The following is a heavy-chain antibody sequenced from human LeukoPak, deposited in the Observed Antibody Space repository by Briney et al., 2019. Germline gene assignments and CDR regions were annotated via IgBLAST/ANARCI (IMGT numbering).Heavy chain of an antibody. V-gene: IGHV4-39*01. D-gene: IGHD2-15*01. CDR1: GGSISSGDYY. Sequence: SETLSLTCTVSGGSISSGDYYWSWIRQPPGKGLEWIGYIYYSGSTYYSPSLKSRVTISVDTSKNQFSLKLSSVTAADTAVYYCARQGGSFYYYGMDVWGQGTTVTVSS. J-gene: IGHJ6*02. CDR2: IYYSGST. CDR3: ARQGGSFYYYGMDV.